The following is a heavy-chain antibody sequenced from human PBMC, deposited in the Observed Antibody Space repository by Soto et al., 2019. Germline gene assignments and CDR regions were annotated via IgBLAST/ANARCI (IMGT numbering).Heavy chain of an antibody. Sequence: SETLSLTCTVSGGSISSDNFYWSWIRQPPGQGLEWIGYIYYNGRTSPTPSLESRVSMSVEASKNQFSLRLNYVSAADSAVYYRARNRSSSPEYFDLGGPGTRVNHSS. CDR1: GGSISSDNFY. D-gene: IGHD1-26*01. CDR3: ARNRSSSPEYFDL. J-gene: IGHJ4*02. CDR2: IYYNGRT. V-gene: IGHV4-30-4*01.